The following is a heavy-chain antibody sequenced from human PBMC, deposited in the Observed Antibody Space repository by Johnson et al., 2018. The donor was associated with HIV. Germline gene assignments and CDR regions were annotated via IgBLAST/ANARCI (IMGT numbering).Heavy chain of an antibody. CDR3: AREGGYSSSWYGGYGREDAFDI. CDR1: GFTVSSNY. CDR2: IYSGGST. Sequence: MHLVESGGGLVQPGGSLRLSCAASGFTVSSNYMSWVRQAPGKGLEWVSVIYSGGSTYYADSVKGRFTISRDNSKNTLYLQMNSLRAEDTAVYYCAREGGYSSSWYGGYGREDAFDIWGQGTMVTVSS. D-gene: IGHD6-13*01. J-gene: IGHJ3*02. V-gene: IGHV3-66*01.